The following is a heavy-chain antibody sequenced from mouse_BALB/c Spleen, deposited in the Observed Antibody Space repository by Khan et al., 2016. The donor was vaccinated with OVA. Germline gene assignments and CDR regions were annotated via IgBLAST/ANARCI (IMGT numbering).Heavy chain of an antibody. J-gene: IGHJ2*01. CDR2: ISYSGST. Sequence: EVQLQESGPDLVKPSQSLSLTCTVTGYSITSGYVWYWIRQFPGNQLEWTSYISYSGSTNYNPSVKSRISITRDKSKNPLFLQLNSVTTYDTATYYCARTARIKYWGQGTTLTVSS. CDR3: ARTARIKY. D-gene: IGHD1-2*01. CDR1: GYSITSGYV. V-gene: IGHV3-1*02.